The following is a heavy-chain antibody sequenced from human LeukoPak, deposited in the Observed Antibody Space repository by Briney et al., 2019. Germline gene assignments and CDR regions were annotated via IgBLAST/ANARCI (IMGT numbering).Heavy chain of an antibody. CDR1: GYTFSNYD. Sequence: ASVKVSCKASGYTFSNYDINWVRQAPGQGLEWVGWMNPNSGNTGYAQKFQGRVTMTRNTSISTAYMELSSLRSEDTAVYYCARHGRGPRFRGIAVGSGYWGQGTLVTVSS. CDR2: MNPNSGNT. V-gene: IGHV1-8*02. D-gene: IGHD6-19*01. CDR3: ARHGRGPRFRGIAVGSGY. J-gene: IGHJ4*02.